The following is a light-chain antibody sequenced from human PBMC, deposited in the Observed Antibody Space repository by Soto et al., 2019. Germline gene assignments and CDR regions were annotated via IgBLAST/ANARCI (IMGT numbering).Light chain of an antibody. CDR1: SSNIGTNT. Sequence: QPVLTQPPSASRTPGQRITISYYGGSSNIGTNTVNWYQQLPGTAPKLLINSNNQRPSGVPDRFSGSKSGTSASLAISGLQSEDEADYYCAAWDDSLNGRVFGTGTKVTVL. J-gene: IGLJ1*01. CDR2: SNN. V-gene: IGLV1-44*01. CDR3: AAWDDSLNGRV.